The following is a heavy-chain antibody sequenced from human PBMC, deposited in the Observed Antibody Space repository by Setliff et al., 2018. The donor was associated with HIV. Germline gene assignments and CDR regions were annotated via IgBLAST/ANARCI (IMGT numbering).Heavy chain of an antibody. CDR2: IHQSGST. Sequence: PSETLSLTCTVSGYSISSGYYWGWIRQPPGKGLEWIGSIHQSGSTYYNSSLKSRVTMSVDRSKNQFSLKLSSVTAADTAVYYCASRVYYYDESRILREEGFVPWGQGTLVTSPQ. D-gene: IGHD3-22*01. V-gene: IGHV4-38-2*02. CDR1: GYSISSGYY. CDR3: ASRVYYYDESRILREEGFVP. J-gene: IGHJ5*02.